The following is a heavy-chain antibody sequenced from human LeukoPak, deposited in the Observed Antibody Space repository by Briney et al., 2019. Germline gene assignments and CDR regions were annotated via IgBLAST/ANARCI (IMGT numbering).Heavy chain of an antibody. V-gene: IGHV4-30-4*08. D-gene: IGHD3-22*01. CDR1: GGSISSGDYY. CDR3: ARDRSHYCDSTGPIGY. Sequence: SETLSLTCTVSGGSISSGDYYWSWIRQPPGKGLEWIGYTYYSGSTNYNPSLDSRVTISVDTSKNQFSLKLSSVTAADTAVYYCARDRSHYCDSTGPIGYWGQGTLVTVSS. J-gene: IGHJ4*02. CDR2: TYYSGST.